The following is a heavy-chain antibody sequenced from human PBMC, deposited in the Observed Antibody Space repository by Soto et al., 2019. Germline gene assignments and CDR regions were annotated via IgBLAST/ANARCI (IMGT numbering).Heavy chain of an antibody. D-gene: IGHD1-1*01. Sequence: VQLVESGGSVIRPGGSLRLSCAASGFAFQNHGMAWVRHVPGKGLEWVAGISGSGVNAGYADSVKGRFTISRDNGDNSLYLEINNLGVEDTALYHCARKPHWQYWYFDLWGRGTLVTVSS. J-gene: IGHJ2*01. CDR2: ISGSGVNA. CDR1: GFAFQNHG. CDR3: ARKPHWQYWYFDL. V-gene: IGHV3-20*01.